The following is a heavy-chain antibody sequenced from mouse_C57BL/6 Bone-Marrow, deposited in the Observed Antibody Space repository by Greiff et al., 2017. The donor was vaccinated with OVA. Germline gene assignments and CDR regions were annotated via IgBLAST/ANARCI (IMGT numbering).Heavy chain of an antibody. V-gene: IGHV3-6*01. CDR3: AREGGPLVLFDY. J-gene: IGHJ2*01. CDR1: GYSITSGYY. CDR2: ISYDGSN. Sequence: DVKLQESGPGLVKPSQSLSLTCSVTGYSITSGYYWNWIRQFPGNKLEWMGYISYDGSNNYKPSLKNRISITRDTSKNQFFLKLNSVTTEDTATYYCAREGGPLVLFDYWGQGTTLTVSS. D-gene: IGHD2-10*02.